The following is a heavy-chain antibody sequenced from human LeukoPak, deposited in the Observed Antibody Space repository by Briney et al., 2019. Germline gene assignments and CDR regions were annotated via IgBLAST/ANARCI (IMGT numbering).Heavy chain of an antibody. CDR1: GGFISSYY. V-gene: IGHV4-4*07. Sequence: PSETLSLTCTVSGGFISSYYWSWIRQPAGKGLEWIGRIYTSGSTNYNPSLKSRVTMSVDTSKNQFSLKLSSVTAADTAVYYCARDHWVKDLNFYYYYGMDVWGQGTTVTVSS. D-gene: IGHD2-21*01. CDR2: IYTSGST. J-gene: IGHJ6*02. CDR3: ARDHWVKDLNFYYYYGMDV.